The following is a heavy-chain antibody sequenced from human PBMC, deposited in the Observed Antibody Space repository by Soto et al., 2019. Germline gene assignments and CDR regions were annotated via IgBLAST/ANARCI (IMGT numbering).Heavy chain of an antibody. CDR1: VNSFTSYD. D-gene: IGHD3-10*01. J-gene: IGHJ4*02. Sequence: XSVNVSCEASVNSFTSYDINWVRQATGHGLEWMGWINPNSGNIGYAQKFQGRVTMTRDTAIRTAYMEVSRLRSDDTAVYYCARGRASGSYYLLDYWDQGTLVTVSS. CDR3: ARGRASGSYYLLDY. V-gene: IGHV1-8*01. CDR2: INPNSGNI.